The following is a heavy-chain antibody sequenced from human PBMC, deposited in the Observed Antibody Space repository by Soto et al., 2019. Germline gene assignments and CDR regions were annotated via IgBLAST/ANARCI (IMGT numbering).Heavy chain of an antibody. J-gene: IGHJ4*02. CDR3: ARTGGGMAARPLEY. CDR2: ISAYNGNK. CDR1: GYMFTMYG. Sequence: ASVKVSCKTSGYMFTMYGISWVRQAPGQGLEWIAWISAYNGNKKYAQKFQGRVTMTTDTSTTTVSMELRNLTSDDTGTYFCARTGGGMAARPLEYWGQGTLVTLSS. D-gene: IGHD6-6*01. V-gene: IGHV1-18*04.